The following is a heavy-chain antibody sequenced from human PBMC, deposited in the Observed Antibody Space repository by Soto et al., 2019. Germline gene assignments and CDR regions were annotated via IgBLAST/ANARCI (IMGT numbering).Heavy chain of an antibody. CDR2: IHPSGGST. V-gene: IGHV1-46*03. J-gene: IGHJ5*02. CDR1: GYTFSRYY. Sequence: QVQLVQSGTEVKKPGASLKISCKASGYTFSRYYMHWVRQAPGQGLEWMGIIHPSGGSTSYAQKFQDRVTMSRETSTSTFYMELSNLGSDDTAVYYCVRDPERRGTVFGVVILWKYNGLDTWGQGTLVTVSS. D-gene: IGHD3-3*01. CDR3: VRDPERRGTVFGVVILWKYNGLDT.